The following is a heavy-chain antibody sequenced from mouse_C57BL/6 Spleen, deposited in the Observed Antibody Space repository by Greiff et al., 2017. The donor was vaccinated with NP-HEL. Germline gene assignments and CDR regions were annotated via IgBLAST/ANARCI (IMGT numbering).Heavy chain of an antibody. CDR2: INYDGSST. CDR1: GFTFSDYY. D-gene: IGHD4-1*01. Sequence: EVKLMESEGGLVQPGSSMKLSCTASGFTFSDYYMAWVRQGPEKGLEWVANINYDGSSTYYLDSLKSRFIISRDNAKNILYLQMSSLKSEDTATYYYSRANWYYFDYWGQGTTLTVSS. CDR3: SRANWYYFDY. J-gene: IGHJ2*01. V-gene: IGHV5-16*01.